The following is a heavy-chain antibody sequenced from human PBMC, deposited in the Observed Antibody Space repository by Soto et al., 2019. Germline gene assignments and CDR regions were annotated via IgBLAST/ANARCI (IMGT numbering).Heavy chain of an antibody. Sequence: EVQLVESGGDLVQPGGSLRLSCAASGFTFSSYWMHWVRQAPGKGLVWVSRINSDGSSTNYAGSVKGRFTISRDNAKNTLYLQMNSLRAEDTAVYYCARPLRSSGPRPYCDYWGQGTLVTVSS. CDR3: ARPLRSSGPRPYCDY. CDR2: INSDGSST. D-gene: IGHD3-22*01. CDR1: GFTFSSYW. J-gene: IGHJ4*02. V-gene: IGHV3-74*01.